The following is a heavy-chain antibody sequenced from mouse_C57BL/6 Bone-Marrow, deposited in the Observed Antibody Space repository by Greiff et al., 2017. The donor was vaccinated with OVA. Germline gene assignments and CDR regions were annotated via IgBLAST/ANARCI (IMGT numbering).Heavy chain of an antibody. D-gene: IGHD2-4*01. CDR3: ARSGYYDSYVDY. CDR2: IYPRSGNT. CDR1: GYTFTSYG. J-gene: IGHJ2*01. Sequence: QVHVKQSGAELARPGASVKLSCKASGYTFTSYGISWVKQRTGQGLEWIGEIYPRSGNTYYNEKFKGKATLTADKSSSTAYMELRSLTSEDSAVYFWARSGYYDSYVDYWGQGTTLTVSS. V-gene: IGHV1-81*01.